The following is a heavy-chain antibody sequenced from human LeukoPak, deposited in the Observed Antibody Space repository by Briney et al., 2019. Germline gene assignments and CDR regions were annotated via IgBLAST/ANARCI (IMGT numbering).Heavy chain of an antibody. CDR1: GGSISSYY. CDR3: ARDLTGIIDY. D-gene: IGHD2/OR15-2a*01. Sequence: SETLSLTCTVSGGSISSYYWSWIRQPPGKRLEWIGYIYYSGSTYYNPSLKSRVTISVDTSKNQFSLKLSSVTAADTAVYYCARDLTGIIDYWGQGTLVTVSS. V-gene: IGHV4-59*12. J-gene: IGHJ4*02. CDR2: IYYSGST.